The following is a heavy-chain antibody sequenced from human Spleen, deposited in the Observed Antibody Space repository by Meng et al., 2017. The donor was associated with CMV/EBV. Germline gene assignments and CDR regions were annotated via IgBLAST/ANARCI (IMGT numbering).Heavy chain of an antibody. V-gene: IGHV3-30*02. CDR1: TISSYV. J-gene: IGHJ1*01. CDR3: ARHSIFGVVIHHHTEYFQH. CDR2: IRSDGNNK. D-gene: IGHD3-3*01. Sequence: TISSYVMHWVRQAPGKGLEWVAFIRSDGNNKYYADSVKGRFTISRDNSKNTLYLQMNSLRAEDTAVYYCARHSIFGVVIHHHTEYFQHWGQGTLVTVSS.